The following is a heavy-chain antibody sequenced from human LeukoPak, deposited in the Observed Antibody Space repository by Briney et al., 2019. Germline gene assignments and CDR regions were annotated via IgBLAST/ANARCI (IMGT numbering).Heavy chain of an antibody. V-gene: IGHV5-51*01. J-gene: IGHJ4*02. CDR1: GYSFTSYW. D-gene: IGHD6-13*01. Sequence: GESLKISCQGSGYSFTSYWIGWVRQMPGKGLEWMGIIYPGDSDIRYSPSFQGQVTISADKSITTAYLQWSSLKASDTAMYYCARQGIVVAGTRGFDYWGQGTLVTVSS. CDR2: IYPGDSDI. CDR3: ARQGIVVAGTRGFDY.